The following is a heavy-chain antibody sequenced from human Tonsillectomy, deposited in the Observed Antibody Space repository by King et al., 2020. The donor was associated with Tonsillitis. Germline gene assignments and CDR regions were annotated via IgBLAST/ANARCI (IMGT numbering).Heavy chain of an antibody. CDR3: ARRGTDSSGLPDAFDI. CDR1: GYTFTGYY. V-gene: IGHV1-2*04. Sequence: QLVQSGAEVKKPGASVKVSCKASGYTFTGYYMHWVRQAPGQGLEWMGWINPNSGGTNYAQKFQGWVTMTRDTSISTAYMELSRLRSDDTAVYYCARRGTDSSGLPDAFDIWGQGTMVTVSS. CDR2: INPNSGGT. J-gene: IGHJ3*02. D-gene: IGHD3-22*01.